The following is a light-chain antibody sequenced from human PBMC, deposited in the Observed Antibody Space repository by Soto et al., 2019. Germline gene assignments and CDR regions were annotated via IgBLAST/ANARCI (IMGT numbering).Light chain of an antibody. Sequence: IVVTQYAANVAVSPPERATLSCRASQSVSSNLAWYQQKPGQAPRLLIYGASTRATGIPARFSGSGSGTEFTLTISSLQSEDFAVYYCQQYNNGPPITFGQGTRLEVK. J-gene: IGKJ5*01. CDR2: GAS. CDR3: QQYNNGPPIT. CDR1: QSVSSN. V-gene: IGKV3-15*01.